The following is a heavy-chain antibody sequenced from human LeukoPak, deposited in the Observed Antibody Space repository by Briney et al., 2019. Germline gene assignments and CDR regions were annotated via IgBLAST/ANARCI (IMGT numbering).Heavy chain of an antibody. CDR2: FDPEDGET. J-gene: IGHJ4*02. D-gene: IGHD3-10*01. CDR3: ATEVITMVRVYYFDY. V-gene: IGHV1-24*01. Sequence: GASVEVSCKVSGYTLTELAMHWVRQAPGKGLEWMGGFDPEDGETIYAQKFRGRVTMTQNTSTDTDYTELSSLRSEDTAMYYCATEVITMVRVYYFDYWGQGTLVTVSS. CDR1: GYTLTELA.